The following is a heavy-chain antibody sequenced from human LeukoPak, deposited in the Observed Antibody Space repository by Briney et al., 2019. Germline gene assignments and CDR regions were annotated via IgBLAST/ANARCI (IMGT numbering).Heavy chain of an antibody. V-gene: IGHV3-21*01. CDR2: ISGSGTYI. CDR3: ARDRRYQLLLMSGDYYYNMDV. Sequence: GGSLRLSCAASGFTFSSYSMNWVRQAPGKGPEWVSSISGSGTYIYYPDSVKGRFTISRDNAKNSLYLQVNSLRAEDTAVYYCARDRRYQLLLMSGDYYYNMDVWGQGTTVTVSS. CDR1: GFTFSSYS. D-gene: IGHD2-2*01. J-gene: IGHJ6*02.